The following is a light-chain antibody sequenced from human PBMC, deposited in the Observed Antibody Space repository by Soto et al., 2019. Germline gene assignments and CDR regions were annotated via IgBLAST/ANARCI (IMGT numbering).Light chain of an antibody. Sequence: QSVLTQPASVSGSPGQSITISCPGTSRDVGGYNYVSWYKQHPGKAPKLMIYDVSNRPSGVSNRFSGSKSGNTASLTISGLQAEDEADYYCSSYTSRSTPYVVGTGTKVTV. J-gene: IGLJ1*01. V-gene: IGLV2-14*01. CDR3: SSYTSRSTPYV. CDR2: DVS. CDR1: SRDVGGYNY.